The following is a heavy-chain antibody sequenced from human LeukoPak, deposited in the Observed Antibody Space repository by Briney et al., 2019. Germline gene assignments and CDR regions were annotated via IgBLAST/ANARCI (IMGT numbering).Heavy chain of an antibody. CDR2: TYYRSKWYN. V-gene: IGHV6-1*01. CDR1: GDSVSR. CDR3: ARDNWNDLPDAFDI. J-gene: IGHJ3*02. D-gene: IGHD1-1*01. Sequence: SQTLSLTCVISGDSVSRNWIRQSPSRGLEWLGRTYYRSKWYNDYAVSVKSRITINPDTSKNQFSLQLNSVTPEDTAVYYCARDNWNDLPDAFDIWGQGTMVTVSS.